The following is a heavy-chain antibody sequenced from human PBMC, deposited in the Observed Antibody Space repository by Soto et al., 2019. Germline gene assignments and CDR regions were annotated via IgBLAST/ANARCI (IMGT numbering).Heavy chain of an antibody. D-gene: IGHD1-26*01. CDR1: GFTFSSYS. V-gene: IGHV3-21*01. Sequence: GGSLRLSCAASGFTFSSYSMNWVRQAPGKGLEWVSSISSSSNYIHYADSVKGRFTISRDNAKNSLFLQMNSLRAEDTAVYYCARAYGRSNDAFDIWGQGTMVTVSS. CDR2: ISSSSNYI. CDR3: ARAYGRSNDAFDI. J-gene: IGHJ3*02.